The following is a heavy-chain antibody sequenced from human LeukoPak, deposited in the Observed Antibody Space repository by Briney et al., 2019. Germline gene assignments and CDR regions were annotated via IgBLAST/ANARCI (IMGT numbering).Heavy chain of an antibody. CDR3: ARVREVRGVIITSLGY. J-gene: IGHJ4*02. CDR2: ISAYNGNT. Sequence: GASVKVSCKASGYTFTSYDINWVRQATGQGLEWMGWISAYNGNTNYAQKLQGRVTMTTDTSTSTAYMELRSLRSDDTAVYYCARVREVRGVIITSLGYWGQGTLVTVSS. CDR1: GYTFTSYD. V-gene: IGHV1-18*01. D-gene: IGHD3-10*01.